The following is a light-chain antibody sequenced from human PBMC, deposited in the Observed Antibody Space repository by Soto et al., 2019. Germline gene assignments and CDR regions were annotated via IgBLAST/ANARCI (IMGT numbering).Light chain of an antibody. CDR1: GSDVGAYNY. V-gene: IGLV2-14*01. J-gene: IGLJ2*01. CDR3: ISYTATTTQV. CDR2: EVT. Sequence: QSALTQPASVSGSPGQSITISCTGTGSDVGAYNYVSWDQHRPAKAPQRMSSEVTKRPSGVSDRFYGSKSGNTDYLTISGLQAEDVADDYCISYTATTTQVFGGGTQLTV.